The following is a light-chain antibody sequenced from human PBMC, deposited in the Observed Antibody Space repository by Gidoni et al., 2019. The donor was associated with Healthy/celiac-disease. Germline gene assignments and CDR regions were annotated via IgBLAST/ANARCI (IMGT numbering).Light chain of an antibody. CDR1: QSISSH. CDR2: AAS. V-gene: IGKV1-39*01. CDR3: QQSYSTPQVT. Sequence: DIQMTQSPSSLSASVGDRVTITCRASQSISSHLNWYQQKPGKAPKPLIYAASSLQSGVPSRFSGSGSGTDFTLTISSLQPEDFATYYCQQSYSTPQVTFGQGTKLEIK. J-gene: IGKJ2*01.